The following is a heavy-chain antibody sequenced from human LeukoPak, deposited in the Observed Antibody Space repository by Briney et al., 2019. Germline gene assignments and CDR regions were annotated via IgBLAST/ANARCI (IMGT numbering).Heavy chain of an antibody. CDR3: ATCRDEFGDYGFTS. V-gene: IGHV4-4*07. D-gene: IGHD4-17*01. CDR1: GGSISSYY. Sequence: SETLSLTCTVSGGSISSYYWSWIRQPAGKGLEWIGRIYSRGSTNYNPSLKSRVTISVDTSKNLFSLKLTSVTAADTAMYYCATCRDEFGDYGFTSWGQGTLVTVSS. CDR2: IYSRGST. J-gene: IGHJ5*02.